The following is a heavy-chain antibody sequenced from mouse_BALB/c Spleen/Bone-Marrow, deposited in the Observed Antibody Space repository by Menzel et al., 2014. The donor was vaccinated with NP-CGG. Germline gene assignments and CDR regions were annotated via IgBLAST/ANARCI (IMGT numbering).Heavy chain of an antibody. D-gene: IGHD2-5*01. CDR1: GIKFKDTF. J-gene: IGHJ4*01. Sequence: EAQLHQFGAALVKRVAAVRSSCRTSGIKFKDTFMHRVSHRPEQGLEWIGRIDHSNGNVKSGPQFQAKATLTADTSSNTAYLQLSSLTSEGTPVYYCTRCSNKVNRSMDFWGQGTSVTVAS. CDR2: IDHSNGNV. CDR3: TRCSNKVNRSMDF. V-gene: IGHV14-3*02.